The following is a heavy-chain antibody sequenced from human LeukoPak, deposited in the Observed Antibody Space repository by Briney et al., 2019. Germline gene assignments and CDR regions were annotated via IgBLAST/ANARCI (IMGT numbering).Heavy chain of an antibody. V-gene: IGHV3-66*01. Sequence: PGGSLRLSCAASGFTVSSNYMSWVRQAPGKGLEWVSVIYSGGSTYYADSVKGRFTISRDNSKNTLYLQMNSLRAEDTAVYYCARDLHTTYCSGGSCYGSAVYWGQGTLVTVSS. CDR3: ARDLHTTYCSGGSCYGSAVY. J-gene: IGHJ4*02. CDR2: IYSGGST. CDR1: GFTVSSNY. D-gene: IGHD2-15*01.